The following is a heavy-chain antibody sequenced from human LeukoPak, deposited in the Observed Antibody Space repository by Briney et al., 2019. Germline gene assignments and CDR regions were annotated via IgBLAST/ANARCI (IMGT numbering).Heavy chain of an antibody. V-gene: IGHV4-59*11. CDR2: IYYSGST. J-gene: IGHJ2*01. D-gene: IGHD6-13*01. Sequence: SETLSLTCTVSGGSISSHYWSWIRQPPGKGLEWIGYIYYSGSTNYSPSLKSRLTISVDTSKNRFSLKLSSVTAADTAVYYCARTYGSSGLGYFDLWGRGTLVTVSS. CDR1: GGSISSHY. CDR3: ARTYGSSGLGYFDL.